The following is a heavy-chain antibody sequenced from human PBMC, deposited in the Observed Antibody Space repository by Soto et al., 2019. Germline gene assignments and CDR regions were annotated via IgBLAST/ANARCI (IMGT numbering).Heavy chain of an antibody. CDR2: IYYGGST. Sequence: QVQLQESGPALVRPSDSLSLMCSVSGVPITTFYWSWIRQAPGKGLEYIRYIYYGGSTHYNPARKSRVTLSVDTAKNEFSLSLRSVTAADTAAYYCARGQLLHYQYGLDVWGQGTTVIV. CDR1: GVPITTFY. J-gene: IGHJ6*02. CDR3: ARGQLLHYQYGLDV. V-gene: IGHV4-59*07. D-gene: IGHD3-10*01.